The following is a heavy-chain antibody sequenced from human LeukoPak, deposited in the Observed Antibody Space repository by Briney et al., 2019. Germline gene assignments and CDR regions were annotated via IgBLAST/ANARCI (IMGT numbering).Heavy chain of an antibody. CDR2: IIPILGIA. D-gene: IGHD1-1*01. V-gene: IGHV1-69*04. CDR3: ARDTTGTTRSDAFDI. J-gene: IGHJ3*02. CDR1: GGTFSSYT. Sequence: SVKVSCKASGGTFSSYTISWVRQAPGQGLEWMGRIIPILGIANYAQKFQGRVTITADKSTSTAYMELSSLRSEDTAVYYCARDTTGTTRSDAFDIWGQGTMVTVSS.